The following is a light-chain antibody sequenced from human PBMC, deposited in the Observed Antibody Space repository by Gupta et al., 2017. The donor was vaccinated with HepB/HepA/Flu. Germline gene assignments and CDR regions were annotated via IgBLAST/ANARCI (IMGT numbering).Light chain of an antibody. CDR1: QRVAFSSNDRNL. J-gene: IGKJ1*01. Sequence: DIDITQSADSLAVSLGETATIRCRSSQRVAFSSNDRNLLAWYQQRPGQPPKLLFSWSSARPSGVPDRFSGSGSGTDFTLTIGNLQSEDVAMYFCQQYYRNPWTFGQGTKLEIK. CDR3: QQYYRNPWT. CDR2: WSS. V-gene: IGKV4-1*01.